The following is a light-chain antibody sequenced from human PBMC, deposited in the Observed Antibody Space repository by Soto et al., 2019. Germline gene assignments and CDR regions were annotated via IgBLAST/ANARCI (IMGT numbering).Light chain of an antibody. V-gene: IGLV4-69*01. CDR1: SGYSSYA. J-gene: IGLJ2*01. CDR2: LNNDGSH. Sequence: QLVLTQSPSASASLGASVKLTCTLSSGYSSYAIAWHQQQPEKGPRYLMKLNNDGSHSKGDGIPDRFSGSSSGAQRYLTISSLQSEDEADYYCQTWGTGAVVFGGGTKVTVL. CDR3: QTWGTGAVV.